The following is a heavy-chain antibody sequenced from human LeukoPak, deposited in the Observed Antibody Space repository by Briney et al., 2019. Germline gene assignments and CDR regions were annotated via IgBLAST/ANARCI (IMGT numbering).Heavy chain of an antibody. CDR3: ASWGEGALDN. CDR1: GFTVSSNY. V-gene: IGHV3-53*01. J-gene: IGHJ4*02. CDR2: IYSGGST. D-gene: IGHD1-26*01. Sequence: GGSLRLSCAASGFTVSSNYMSWVRQAPGKGLEWVSIIYSGGSTFYADSVKGRFTISRDNSKNTLYLQMNSLRVEDTGVYYCASWGEGALDNWGQGTLVTVSS.